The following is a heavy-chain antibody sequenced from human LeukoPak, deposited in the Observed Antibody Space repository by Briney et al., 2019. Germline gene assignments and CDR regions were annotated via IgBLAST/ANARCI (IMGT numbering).Heavy chain of an antibody. CDR3: ARDRYTRFLEWLPRSSDYYYGMDV. Sequence: TGGSLRLSCAASGFTFSSYSMNWVRQAPGKGLEWVSYISSSSSTIYYADSVKGRFTISRDNAKNSLYLQMNSLRAEDTAVYYCARDRYTRFLEWLPRSSDYYYGMDVWGQGTTVTVSS. CDR2: ISSSSSTI. D-gene: IGHD3-3*01. CDR1: GFTFSSYS. J-gene: IGHJ6*02. V-gene: IGHV3-48*01.